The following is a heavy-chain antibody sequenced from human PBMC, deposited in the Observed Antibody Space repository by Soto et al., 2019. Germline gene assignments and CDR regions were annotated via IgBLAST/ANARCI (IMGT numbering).Heavy chain of an antibody. Sequence: SETLSLTRTVSCGSVSSGSYYWSWIRQPPGKGLEWIGYIYYSGSTNYNPSLKSRVTISVDTSKNQFSLKLSSVTAADTAVYYCGSSGSRLAFDIWGQGPMVTVSS. D-gene: IGHD1-26*01. CDR1: CGSVSSGSYY. V-gene: IGHV4-61*01. J-gene: IGHJ3*02. CDR2: IYYSGST. CDR3: GSSGSRLAFDI.